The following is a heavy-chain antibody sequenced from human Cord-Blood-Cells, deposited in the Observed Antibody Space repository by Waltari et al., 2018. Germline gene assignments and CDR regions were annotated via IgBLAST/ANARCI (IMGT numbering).Heavy chain of an antibody. Sequence: QVQLVESGGGVVQPGRSLRPSCAACGFPFSSFAIPGVRQAPGKGLEWVAVISYDGSNKYYADSVKGRFTISRDNSKNTLYLQMNSLRAEDTAVYYCASQLIAAAGDYWGQGTLVTVSS. CDR2: ISYDGSNK. D-gene: IGHD6-13*01. CDR1: GFPFSSFA. V-gene: IGHV3-30*04. J-gene: IGHJ4*02. CDR3: ASQLIAAAGDY.